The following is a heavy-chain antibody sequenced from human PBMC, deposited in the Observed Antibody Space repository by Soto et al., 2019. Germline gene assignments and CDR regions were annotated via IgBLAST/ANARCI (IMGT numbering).Heavy chain of an antibody. CDR3: SRNTGDY. Sequence: ASVKVSCKTSGYTFINYDINWVRQAPGKGLEWMGLMNPKSGKTGYAQKFQGRVSMTRDTSTSTAYMELNSLRSEDTATYYCSRNTGDYWGQGTLVTVSS. J-gene: IGHJ4*02. CDR2: MNPKSGKT. V-gene: IGHV1-8*01. CDR1: GYTFINYD. D-gene: IGHD2-8*02.